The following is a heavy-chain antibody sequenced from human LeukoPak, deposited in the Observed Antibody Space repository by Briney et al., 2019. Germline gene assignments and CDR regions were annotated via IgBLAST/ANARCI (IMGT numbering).Heavy chain of an antibody. CDR2: IDDTGST. CDR3: ARHRRAARGHFDY. Sequence: SETLSPTCTVSGGSISNYYWSWIRQPPGKGLEWIGNIDDTGSTNYNPSLKSRVTTSVDTSKIQFSLKLNSVTAADTAVYYCARHRRAARGHFDYWGQGTLVTVSS. D-gene: IGHD6-6*01. J-gene: IGHJ4*02. V-gene: IGHV4-59*01. CDR1: GGSISNYY.